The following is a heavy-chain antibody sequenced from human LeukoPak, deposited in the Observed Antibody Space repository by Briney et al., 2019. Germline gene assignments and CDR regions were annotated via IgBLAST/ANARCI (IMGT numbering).Heavy chain of an antibody. J-gene: IGHJ4*02. V-gene: IGHV1-69*04. CDR3: ARDTIPLYDSSGYYHDY. CDR1: GGTFSSYA. CDR2: IIPILGIA. D-gene: IGHD3-22*01. Sequence: SVKVSCKASGGTFSSYAISWVRQAPGQGLEWMGRIIPILGIANYAQKFQGRVTITADKSTSTAYMELSSLRSEDTAVYYCARDTIPLYDSSGYYHDYWGQGTLVTVSS.